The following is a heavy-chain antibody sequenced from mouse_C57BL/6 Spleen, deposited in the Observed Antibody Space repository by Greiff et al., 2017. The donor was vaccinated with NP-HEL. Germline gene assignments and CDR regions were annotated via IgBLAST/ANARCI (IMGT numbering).Heavy chain of an antibody. D-gene: IGHD4-1*01. V-gene: IGHV1-80*01. Sequence: QVQLQQSGAELVKPGASVKISCKASGYAFSSYWMKWVKQRPGKGLEWIGQIYPGDGDTNYNGKFKGKATLTADKSSSTAYMQLSSLTSEDSAVYFCARMGTLAWFAYWGQGTLVTVSA. J-gene: IGHJ3*01. CDR1: GYAFSSYW. CDR2: IYPGDGDT. CDR3: ARMGTLAWFAY.